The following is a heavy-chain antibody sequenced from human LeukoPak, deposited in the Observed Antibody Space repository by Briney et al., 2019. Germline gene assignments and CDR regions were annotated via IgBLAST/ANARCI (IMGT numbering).Heavy chain of an antibody. J-gene: IGHJ6*03. CDR1: GYTFTSYY. CDR2: INPSGGST. V-gene: IGHV1-46*03. Sequence: ASVKVSCKASGYTFTSYYMHWVRQAPGQGLEWMGIINPSGGSTSYAQKFQGRVTMTRDTSTSTVYVELSSLRSEDTAVYYCARVGIRFLEWLSPGGYYYMDVWGKGTTVTVSS. CDR3: ARVGIRFLEWLSPGGYYYMDV. D-gene: IGHD3-3*01.